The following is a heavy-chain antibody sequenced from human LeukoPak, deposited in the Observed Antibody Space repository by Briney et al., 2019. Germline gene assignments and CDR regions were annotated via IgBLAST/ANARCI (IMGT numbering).Heavy chain of an antibody. V-gene: IGHV4-59*01. CDR3: ARVGMATITFDY. CDR1: GASISSYY. J-gene: IGHJ4*02. Sequence: SETLSLTCTVSGASISSYYWSWIRQPPGKGLEWIGYIYYSGSTNYNPSLKSRVTISVDTSKNQFSLKLSSVTAADTAVYYCARVGMATITFDYWGQGTLVTVSS. CDR2: IYYSGST. D-gene: IGHD5-24*01.